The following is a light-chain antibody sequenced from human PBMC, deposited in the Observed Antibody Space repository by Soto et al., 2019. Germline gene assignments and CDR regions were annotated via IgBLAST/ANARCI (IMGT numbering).Light chain of an antibody. CDR2: GNS. CDR3: QSYDSRLRV. Sequence: QAVVTQPPSVSGAPGQRVTISCTGSSSNIGAGYDVHWYQQLPGTAPKLLIYGNSNRPSGVPDRFSGSKSGTSASLAITGLQAEDEADYYCQSYDSRLRVFGGGTKVTVL. V-gene: IGLV1-40*01. J-gene: IGLJ3*02. CDR1: SSNIGAGYD.